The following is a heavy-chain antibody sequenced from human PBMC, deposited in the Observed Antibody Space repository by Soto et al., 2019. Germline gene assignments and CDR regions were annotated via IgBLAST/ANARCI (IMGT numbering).Heavy chain of an antibody. CDR3: ARGRYGDY. CDR1: GYGFTTYG. D-gene: IGHD1-1*01. CDR2: ISAHNGNT. J-gene: IGHJ4*02. V-gene: IGHV1-18*01. Sequence: QVHLVQSGAEVKKPGASVKVSCKGSGYGFTTYGITWVRQAPGQGLEWMAWISAHNGNTNYAQKLQGRVTVTRDTSTSTACMELRSLRSDGTAVYYCARGRYGDYWGQGALVTVSS.